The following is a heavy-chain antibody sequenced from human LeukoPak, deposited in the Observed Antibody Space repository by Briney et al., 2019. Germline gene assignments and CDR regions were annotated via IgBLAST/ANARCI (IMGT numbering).Heavy chain of an antibody. CDR1: GFTFSSYA. CDR2: ISYDGSNK. V-gene: IGHV3-30-3*01. J-gene: IGHJ4*02. Sequence: GRSLRLSCAASGFTFSSYAMHWVRQAPGKGLEWVAVISYDGSNKYYADSVKGRFTISRDNSESSLYLEMDSLRPEDTAVYYCAREGYRGYDYYFEYWGRGALVTVSS. D-gene: IGHD5-12*01. CDR3: AREGYRGYDYYFEY.